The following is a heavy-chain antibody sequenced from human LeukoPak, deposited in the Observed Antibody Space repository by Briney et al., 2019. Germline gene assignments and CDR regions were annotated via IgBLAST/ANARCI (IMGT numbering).Heavy chain of an antibody. CDR3: ASIWFGESMDDY. J-gene: IGHJ4*02. CDR1: GGTFSSYA. D-gene: IGHD3-10*01. CDR2: IIPIFGTA. Sequence: SVKVSCKASGGTFSSYAISWVRQAPGQGLGWMGGIIPIFGTAIYAQKFQGRVTITTDESTSTAYMELSSLRSEDTAVYYCASIWFGESMDDYWGQGTLVTVSS. V-gene: IGHV1-69*05.